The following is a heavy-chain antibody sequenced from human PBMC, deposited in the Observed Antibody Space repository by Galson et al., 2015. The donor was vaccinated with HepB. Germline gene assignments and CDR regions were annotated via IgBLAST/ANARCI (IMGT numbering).Heavy chain of an antibody. J-gene: IGHJ6*02. Sequence: SLRLSCAVSGFTLSTYAMHWVRQAPGKGLEWVAVVSYDGSKKYYADSVKGRFTISRDNSKNTLFLQMNSPRTEDTAVYYCARAGGMDIWGQGTTVTVSS. CDR1: GFTLSTYA. CDR3: ARAGGMDI. V-gene: IGHV3-30-3*01. CDR2: VSYDGSKK.